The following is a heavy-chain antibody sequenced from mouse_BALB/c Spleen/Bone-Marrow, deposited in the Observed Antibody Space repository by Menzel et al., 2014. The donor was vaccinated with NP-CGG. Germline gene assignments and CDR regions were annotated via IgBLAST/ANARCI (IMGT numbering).Heavy chain of an antibody. CDR2: ISPSSGYT. J-gene: IGHJ3*01. V-gene: IGHV1-4*01. D-gene: IGHD2-10*02. CDR3: AREGYGNYAY. CDR1: GYTFTSYT. Sequence: VKLVESGAELARPGASVKMSCKASGYTFTSYTMHWVKQRPGQGLEWIGYISPSSGYTNYNQKFKDKATLTADKSSSTAYMQLSSLTSEDSAVYYCAREGYGNYAYWGQGTLVTVSA.